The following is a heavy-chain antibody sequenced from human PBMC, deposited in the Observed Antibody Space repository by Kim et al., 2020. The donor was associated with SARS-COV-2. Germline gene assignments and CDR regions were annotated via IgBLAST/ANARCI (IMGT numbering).Heavy chain of an antibody. V-gene: IGHV1-69*04. CDR1: GGTFSSYA. Sequence: SVKVSCKASGGTFSSYAISWVRQAPGQGLEWMGRIIPIFGIANYAQKFQGRVTITADKSTSTAYMELSSLRSENTAVYYCARERESMTTVYYMDVWGKG. CDR2: IIPIFGIA. CDR3: ARERESMTTVYYMDV. J-gene: IGHJ6*03. D-gene: IGHD4-17*01.